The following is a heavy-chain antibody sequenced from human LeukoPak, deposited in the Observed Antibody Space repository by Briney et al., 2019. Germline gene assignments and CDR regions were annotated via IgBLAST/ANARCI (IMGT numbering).Heavy chain of an antibody. V-gene: IGHV3-64*01. CDR2: ISSNGGST. D-gene: IGHD1-26*01. CDR3: ARGRAPPGGAPGFSYFDY. Sequence: GGSLRLSCAASGFTFSSYAMHWVRQAPGKGLEYVSAISSNGGSTYYANSVKGRFTISRDNSKNTLYLQMGSLRAEDMAVYYCARGRAPPGGAPGFSYFDYWGQGTLVTVSS. J-gene: IGHJ4*02. CDR1: GFTFSSYA.